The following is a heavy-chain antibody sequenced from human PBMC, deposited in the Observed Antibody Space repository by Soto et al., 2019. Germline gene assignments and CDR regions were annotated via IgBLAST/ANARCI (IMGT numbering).Heavy chain of an antibody. CDR1: GFTFSTYH. J-gene: IGHJ3*01. V-gene: IGHV3-21*01. Sequence: EVQLVESGGGLVMPGGSLRLSCAASGFTFSTYHMNWVRQAPGKGLEWVSSINPSSSHIYYADSVRGRFTISRDNSKNAMDLQMNSPRTEDAAVYYCARRSCGGIGSYLRRAAIDVWGQATVVTVPS. CDR2: INPSSSHI. CDR3: ARRSCGGIGSYLRRAAIDV. D-gene: IGHD2-21*01.